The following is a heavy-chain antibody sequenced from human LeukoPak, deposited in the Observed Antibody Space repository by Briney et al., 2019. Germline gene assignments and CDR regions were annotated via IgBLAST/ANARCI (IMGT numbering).Heavy chain of an antibody. CDR2: IYYSGST. V-gene: IGHV4-39*01. Sequence: PSETLSLTCTVSGGSVSSGSYYWSWIRQPPGTGLEWIGYIYYSGSTYHNPSLKSPLTISVDTSKSQFSLKLTSVTAADTAVYYCARHGGGGYGYGFDCWGQGTLVTVSS. CDR3: ARHGGGGYGYGFDC. D-gene: IGHD5-12*01. J-gene: IGHJ4*02. CDR1: GGSVSSGSYY.